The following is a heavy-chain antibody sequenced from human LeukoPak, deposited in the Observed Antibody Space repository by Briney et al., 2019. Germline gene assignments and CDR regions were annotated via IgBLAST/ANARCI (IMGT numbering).Heavy chain of an antibody. V-gene: IGHV3-23*01. J-gene: IGHJ3*02. D-gene: IGHD3-3*01. CDR3: AKGDRAIFGVVIIGDAFDI. CDR1: GFTFSSYA. Sequence: GGSLRLSCAASGFTFSSYAMSWVRQAPGKGLEWVSAISGSGGSTYHADSVKGRFTISRDNSKNTLYLQMNSLRAEDTAVYYCAKGDRAIFGVVIIGDAFDIWGQGTMVTVSS. CDR2: ISGSGGST.